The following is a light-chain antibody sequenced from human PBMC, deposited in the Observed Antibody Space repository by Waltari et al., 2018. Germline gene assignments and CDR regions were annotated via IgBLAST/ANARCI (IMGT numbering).Light chain of an antibody. V-gene: IGKV3-20*01. Sequence: EGVLTQSPGTLSLSPGERATLSCRAIQSVSKYLAWYQQRPGQAPRLLIYAASTRATGVSDRFSGSGFGTDFSLTISRLEPEDFAVYFCQNHERLPATFGQGTKVEIK. CDR1: QSVSKY. CDR2: AAS. CDR3: QNHERLPAT. J-gene: IGKJ1*01.